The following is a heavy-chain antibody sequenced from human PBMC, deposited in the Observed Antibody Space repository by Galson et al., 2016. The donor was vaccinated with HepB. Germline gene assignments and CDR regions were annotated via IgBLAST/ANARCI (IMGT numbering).Heavy chain of an antibody. J-gene: IGHJ3*02. CDR2: ISGSGGSS. CDR3: AKTYFFDSSGPYPGYGAFDI. V-gene: IGHV3-23*01. D-gene: IGHD3-22*01. Sequence: SLRLSCAASGFTFRSYAMSWVRQAPGKGLEWVLSISGSGGSSYSPDSVKGRFTMSRDNSKNKLYLQMNSLRVEDTAVYYCAKTYFFDSSGPYPGYGAFDIWGQGTLVAVSS. CDR1: GFTFRSYA.